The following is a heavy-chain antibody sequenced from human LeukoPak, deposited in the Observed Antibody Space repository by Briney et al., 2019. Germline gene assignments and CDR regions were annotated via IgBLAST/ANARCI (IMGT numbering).Heavy chain of an antibody. V-gene: IGHV3-7*01. CDR1: TFTFSRYW. CDR2: IKLDGSEK. D-gene: IGHD4-17*01. Sequence: GGSLRLSCAASTFTFSRYWMSWVRQAPGKGLEWVASIKLDGSEKYYVDSVKGRFTISRDNAKNSLYLQMNSLRAEDTAVYYCASLSHYGDTPDPDYWGQGTLVTVSS. J-gene: IGHJ4*02. CDR3: ASLSHYGDTPDPDY.